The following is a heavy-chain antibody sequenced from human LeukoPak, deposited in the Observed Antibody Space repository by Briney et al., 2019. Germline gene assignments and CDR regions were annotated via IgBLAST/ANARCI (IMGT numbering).Heavy chain of an antibody. CDR1: GYTFTGYY. D-gene: IGHD6-13*01. CDR3: AREAAAAYNYFDY. V-gene: IGHV1-2*02. CDR2: INPNSGGT. Sequence: ASVEVSCKASGYTFTGYYMHWVRQAPGQGLEWMGWINPNSGGTNYAQKFQGRVTMTRDTSISTAYMELSRLRSDDTAVYYCAREAAAAYNYFDYWGQGTLVTVSS. J-gene: IGHJ4*02.